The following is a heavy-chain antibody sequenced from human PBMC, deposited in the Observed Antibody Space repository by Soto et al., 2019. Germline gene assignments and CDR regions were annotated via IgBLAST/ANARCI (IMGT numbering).Heavy chain of an antibody. CDR3: ARRIGSSWYFDY. Sequence: SETLSLTCAVSGYSISRGYYWGWIRQPPGRGLEWIGSFFHGGTTYYKPSLKSRVTISADRSITTAYLQWSSLKASDTAMYYCARRIGSSWYFDYWGQGTLVTVSS. D-gene: IGHD6-13*01. CDR1: GYSISRGYY. V-gene: IGHV4-38-2*01. J-gene: IGHJ4*02. CDR2: FFHGGTT.